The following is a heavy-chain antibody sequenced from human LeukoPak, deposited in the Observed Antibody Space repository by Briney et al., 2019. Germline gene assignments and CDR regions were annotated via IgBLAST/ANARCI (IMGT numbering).Heavy chain of an antibody. CDR3: ARGMRVRGVIIIIFDY. CDR1: GGSFSGYY. CDR2: INHSGST. J-gene: IGHJ4*02. Sequence: SETLSLXCAVYGGSFSGYYWSWIRQPPGKGLEWIGEINHSGSTNYNPSLKSRVTISVDTSKNQFSLKLSSVTAADTAVYYCARGMRVRGVIIIIFDYWGQGTLVTVSS. D-gene: IGHD3-10*01. V-gene: IGHV4-34*01.